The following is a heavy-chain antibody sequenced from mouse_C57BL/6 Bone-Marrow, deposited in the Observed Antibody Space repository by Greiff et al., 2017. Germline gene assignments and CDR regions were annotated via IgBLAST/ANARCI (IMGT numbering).Heavy chain of an antibody. D-gene: IGHD1-1*01. CDR3: ARRCYSSSLYYFDY. CDR1: GYAFSSSW. CDR2: IYPGDGDT. V-gene: IGHV1-82*01. J-gene: IGHJ2*01. Sequence: QVQLQQSGPELVKPGASVKISCKASGYAFSSSWMNWVKQRPGKGLEWIGRIYPGDGDTNYNGKFKGKATLTADKSSSTAYMQLSSLTSEDSAVYFCARRCYSSSLYYFDYWGQGTTLTVSS.